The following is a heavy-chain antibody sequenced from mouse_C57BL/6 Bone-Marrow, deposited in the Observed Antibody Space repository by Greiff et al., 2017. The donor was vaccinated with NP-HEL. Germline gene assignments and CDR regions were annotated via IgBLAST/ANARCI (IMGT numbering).Heavy chain of an antibody. CDR1: GYSFTGYY. CDR3: APQIYYGYDVGWFAY. V-gene: IGHV1-42*01. CDR2: INPSTGGT. J-gene: IGHJ3*01. D-gene: IGHD2-2*01. Sequence: EVQLQQSGPELVKPGASVKISCKASGYSFTGYYMNWVKQSPEKSLEWIGEINPSTGGTTYNQKFKAKATLTVDKSSSTAYMQLKSLTSEDSAVYYCAPQIYYGYDVGWFAYWGQGTLVTVSA.